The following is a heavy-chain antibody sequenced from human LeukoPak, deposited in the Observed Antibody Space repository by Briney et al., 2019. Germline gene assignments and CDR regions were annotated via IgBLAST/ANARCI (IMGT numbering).Heavy chain of an antibody. CDR3: ATNRSGSYHFDY. D-gene: IGHD6-19*01. CDR2: IYSGGST. V-gene: IGHV4-59*01. Sequence: PSETLSLTCTVSGGSISSYYWSWVRQPPGKGLEWIGSIYSGGSTNYNPSLKSRVTISVNTSKNQFSLRLTSVTAADTAVYYCATNRSGSYHFDYWGQGTLVTVSS. CDR1: GGSISSYY. J-gene: IGHJ4*02.